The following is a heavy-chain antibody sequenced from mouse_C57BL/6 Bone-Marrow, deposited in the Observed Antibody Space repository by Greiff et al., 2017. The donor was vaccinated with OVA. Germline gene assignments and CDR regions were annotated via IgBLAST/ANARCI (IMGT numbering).Heavy chain of an antibody. CDR1: GNPFTSSW. D-gene: IGHD2-3*01. CDR3: AREGIDGYYFYWYFDV. CDR2: IAPSVGET. J-gene: IGHJ1*03. Sequence: QFQLQHPGPELVRPGSSVKLSCKASGNPFTSSWLHWVKQGPIQGLDGIGKIAPSVGETPTNQKFKDKATLTVGKSASTAYMQLSRLTSEDSAVYYCAREGIDGYYFYWYFDVWGTGATVTVSS. V-gene: IGHV1-52*01.